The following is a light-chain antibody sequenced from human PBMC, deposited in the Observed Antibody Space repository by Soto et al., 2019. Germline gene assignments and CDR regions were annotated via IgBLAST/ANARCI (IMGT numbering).Light chain of an antibody. CDR1: QSASTTY. CDR2: GTS. V-gene: IGKV3-20*01. CDR3: QQYGSWWT. Sequence: EIVLTQSPGTLSLSPGERATLSCRASQSASTTYLAWYQQKPGQAPRLLIYGTSSRATGIPDRFSGSGSATDFTLTISRLEPEDFAVYYCQQYGSWWTFGQGTKVEIK. J-gene: IGKJ1*01.